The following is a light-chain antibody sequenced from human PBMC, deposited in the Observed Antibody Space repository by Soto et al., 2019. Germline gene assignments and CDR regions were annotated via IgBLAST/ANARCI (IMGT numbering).Light chain of an antibody. CDR1: SSNIGAGYD. Sequence: QSVLTQPPSVSGAPGQSVTISCTGSSSNIGAGYDVHWYQQFPGAAPKLLIYGNSNRPSGVPDRFSGSKSGTSASLAISGLLAEDEADYYCQSYDGSLYVFGSATKLTVL. CDR3: QSYDGSLYV. J-gene: IGLJ1*01. CDR2: GNS. V-gene: IGLV1-40*01.